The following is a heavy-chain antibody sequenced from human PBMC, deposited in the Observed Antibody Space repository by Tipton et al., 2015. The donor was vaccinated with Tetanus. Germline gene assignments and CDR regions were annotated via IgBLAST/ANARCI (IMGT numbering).Heavy chain of an antibody. CDR2: IYHSRSI. D-gene: IGHD3-10*01. J-gene: IGHJ4*02. CDR1: GYLISSGYY. CDR3: ARDWDYYGSGSYWRY. Sequence: TLSLTCDVSGYLISSGYYWGWIRQPPGKGLEWIGSIYHSRSIYYSPSLESRVTISVDTSKNQFSLGLNSVTAADTAVYYCARDWDYYGSGSYWRYRGQGLLVTVSS. V-gene: IGHV4-38-2*02.